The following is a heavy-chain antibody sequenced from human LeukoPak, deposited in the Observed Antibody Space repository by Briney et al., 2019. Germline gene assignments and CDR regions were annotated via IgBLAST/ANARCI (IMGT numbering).Heavy chain of an antibody. CDR2: INPNSGGT. V-gene: IGHV1-2*02. CDR3: ARDRIAARLFDYYGMDV. J-gene: IGHJ6*02. CDR1: GYTFTCYY. Sequence: ASVKVSCKASGYTFTCYYMHWVRQAPGQGLEGMGWINPNSGGTNYAQKFQGRVTMTRDTSISTAYMELSRLRSDDTAVYYCARDRIAARLFDYYGMDVWGQGTTVTVSS. D-gene: IGHD6-6*01.